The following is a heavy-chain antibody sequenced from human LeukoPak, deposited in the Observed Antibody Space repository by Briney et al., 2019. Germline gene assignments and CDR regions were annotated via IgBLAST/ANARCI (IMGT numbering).Heavy chain of an antibody. D-gene: IGHD6-19*01. CDR2: IYYSGST. V-gene: IGHV4-61*08. CDR1: GGSISSGGYY. Sequence: SQTLSLTCTVSGGSISSGGYYWSWIRQPPGKGLEWIGYIYYSGSTNYNPSLKSRVTISVDTSKNQFSLKLSSVTAADTAVYYCARGGRSGWYWTPFDYWGQGTLVTVSS. J-gene: IGHJ4*02. CDR3: ARGGRSGWYWTPFDY.